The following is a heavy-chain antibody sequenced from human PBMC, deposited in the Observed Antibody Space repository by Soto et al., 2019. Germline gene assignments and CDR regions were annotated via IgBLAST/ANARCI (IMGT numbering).Heavy chain of an antibody. D-gene: IGHD4-17*01. J-gene: IGHJ5*02. CDR3: ATPVYGDYLGRNWFDP. V-gene: IGHV4-39*01. CDR1: YYSISDIRHY. CDR2: ISHDGHA. Sequence: SETLSRTCCVLYYSISDIRHYWGWIRQSPEKGLEWIGGISHDGHAYSNPPLKSRVTPFADTSRNQFSLKMKSVTVADTALYFCATPVYGDYLGRNWFDPWGQGAPVTVYS.